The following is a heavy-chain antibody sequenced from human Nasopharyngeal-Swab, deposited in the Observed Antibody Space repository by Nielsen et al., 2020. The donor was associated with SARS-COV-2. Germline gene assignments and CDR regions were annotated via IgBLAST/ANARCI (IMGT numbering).Heavy chain of an antibody. V-gene: IGHV1-2*06. CDR3: ARAGPTVTYNWFDP. CDR2: INPNSGGT. Sequence: ASVKVSCKASGYTFTGYYMHWVRQAPGQGLEWMGRINPNSGGTNYAQKFQGRVTMIRDTSISTAYMELSRLRSDDTAVYYCARAGPTVTYNWFDPWGQGTLVTVSS. J-gene: IGHJ5*02. D-gene: IGHD4-17*01. CDR1: GYTFTGYY.